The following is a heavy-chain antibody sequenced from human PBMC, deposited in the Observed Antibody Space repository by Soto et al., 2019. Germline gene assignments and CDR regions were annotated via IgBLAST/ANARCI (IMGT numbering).Heavy chain of an antibody. CDR1: SGSISSSSSY. CDR2: VYYSGNT. CDR3: GAQDYGAKWYYFET. J-gene: IGHJ4*02. Sequence: QLQLQESGPGLVKPSETLSLTCTVSSGSISSSSSYWGWIRQPPGKGLEWIGSVYYSGNTYYNPSLKSRGTISIVSSKTQFSLKLNSVTTADTAVYYCGAQDYGAKWYYFETWGQGTLVTVYS. V-gene: IGHV4-39*01. D-gene: IGHD4-17*01.